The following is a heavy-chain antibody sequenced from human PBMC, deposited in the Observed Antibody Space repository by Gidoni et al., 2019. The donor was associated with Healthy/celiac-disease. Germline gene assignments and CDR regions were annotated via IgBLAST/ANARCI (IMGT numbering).Heavy chain of an antibody. Sequence: QVQLVESGGGVVQPGRSLRLSCAASGFTFSSYAMHWVRQAPGKGLEWVAVISYDGSNKYYADSVKGRFTISRDNSKNTLYLQMNSLRAEDTAVYYCARVAEWVDDARGHYFDYWGQGTLVTVSS. V-gene: IGHV3-30-3*01. CDR1: GFTFSSYA. CDR3: ARVAEWVDDARGHYFDY. CDR2: ISYDGSNK. J-gene: IGHJ4*02. D-gene: IGHD2-8*01.